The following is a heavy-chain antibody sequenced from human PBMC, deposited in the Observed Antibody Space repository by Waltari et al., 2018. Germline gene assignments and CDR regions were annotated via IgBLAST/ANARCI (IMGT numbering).Heavy chain of an antibody. Sequence: QVQLQESGPGLVKPSQTLSLTCTVSGGSISSGDYSWSWIRQPPGKGLEWIGYISYRCSTDYNPALKSRVTISVDTSKNQFSLKLSSGTAADTAVYYCARSTANWFDPWGQGTLVTVSS. V-gene: IGHV4-30-4*08. CDR3: ARSTANWFDP. J-gene: IGHJ5*02. CDR1: GGSISSGDYS. D-gene: IGHD5-18*01. CDR2: ISYRCST.